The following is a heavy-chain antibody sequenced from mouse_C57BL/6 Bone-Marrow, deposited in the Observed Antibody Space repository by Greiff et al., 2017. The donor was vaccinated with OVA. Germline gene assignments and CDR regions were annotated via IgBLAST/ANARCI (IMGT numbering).Heavy chain of an antibody. J-gene: IGHJ4*01. CDR1: GFTFSSYG. Sequence: EVKLMESGGDLVKPGGSLKLSCAASGFTFSSYGMSWVRQTPDKRLEWVATISSGGSYTYYPDSVKARFTISRDNAKNTLYLQMSSLKSEDTAMYYCAGYGGGYDPYYYAMDYWGQGTSVTVSS. D-gene: IGHD2-2*01. V-gene: IGHV5-6*01. CDR2: ISSGGSYT. CDR3: AGYGGGYDPYYYAMDY.